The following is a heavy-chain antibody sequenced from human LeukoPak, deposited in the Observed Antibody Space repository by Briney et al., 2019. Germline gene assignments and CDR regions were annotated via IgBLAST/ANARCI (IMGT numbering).Heavy chain of an antibody. CDR3: ASSTWEHHFDY. D-gene: IGHD1-26*01. Sequence: GGSLRLSCAASGFTFSNYAMHWVRQAPGKGLEWVAVISYDGSNKYYADSVKGRFTISRDNSKNTLYLQMNSLRAEDTAVYYCASSTWEHHFDYWGQETLVTVSS. CDR2: ISYDGSNK. J-gene: IGHJ4*02. V-gene: IGHV3-30-3*01. CDR1: GFTFSNYA.